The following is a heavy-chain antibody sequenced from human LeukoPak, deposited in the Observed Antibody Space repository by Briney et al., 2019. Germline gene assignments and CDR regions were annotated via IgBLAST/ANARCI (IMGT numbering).Heavy chain of an antibody. CDR3: ARGPSNRHFDY. CDR2: ISSGSNSI. V-gene: IGHV3-48*02. CDR1: GLTFRSYS. D-gene: IGHD2/OR15-2a*01. Sequence: PGGSLRLSCAASGLTFRSYSMDWVRQAPGKGLEWVSHISSGSNSINYADSVKGRFTISRDNAKNSLLLQMNSLRDEDTAVYYCARGPSNRHFDYWGQGTLVTVSS. J-gene: IGHJ4*02.